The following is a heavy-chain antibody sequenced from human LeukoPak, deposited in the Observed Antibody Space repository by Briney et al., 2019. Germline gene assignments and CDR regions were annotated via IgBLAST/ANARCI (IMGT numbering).Heavy chain of an antibody. CDR3: ARELTVAGITDY. D-gene: IGHD6-19*01. CDR1: GFTFSNSA. J-gene: IGHJ4*02. Sequence: GRSLRLSCATSGFTFSNSALHWVRQPPGKGLEWVAVIWYDGSDAYYRDSVKGRFTISRDNSKNTLYLQMNSLRAEDTAVYYCARELTVAGITDYWGQGTLVTVSS. CDR2: IWYDGSDA. V-gene: IGHV3-33*01.